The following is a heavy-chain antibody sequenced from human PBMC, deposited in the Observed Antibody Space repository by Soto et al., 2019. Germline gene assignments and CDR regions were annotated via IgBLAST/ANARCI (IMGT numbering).Heavy chain of an antibody. CDR3: AADTLQEAV. D-gene: IGHD3-10*01. Sequence: QMQLVQSGPEVKKPGTSVKVSCKTSGFTFTTSAVQWVRQARGQRLEWIGWIVVGSGKTNYAQKFQDRVAITRDTSTSTSYLEMTGLTSADTAAYYCAADTLQEAVWGQGTLVTVSS. J-gene: IGHJ4*02. CDR1: GFTFTTSA. V-gene: IGHV1-58*01. CDR2: IVVGSGKT.